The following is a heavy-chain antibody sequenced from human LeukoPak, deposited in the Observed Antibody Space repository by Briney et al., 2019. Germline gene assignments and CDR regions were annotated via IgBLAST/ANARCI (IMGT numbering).Heavy chain of an antibody. D-gene: IGHD3-9*01. CDR1: GFTFSSYG. J-gene: IGHJ4*02. CDR2: ISCDGSNK. CDR3: AKDGGPYYDILTGRYYFDY. Sequence: PGGSLRLSCAASGFTFSSYGMHWVRQAPGKGLEWVAVISCDGSNKYYADSVKGRFTISRDNSKNTLYLQMNSLRAEDTAVYYCAKDGGPYYDILTGRYYFDYWGQGTLVTVSS. V-gene: IGHV3-30*18.